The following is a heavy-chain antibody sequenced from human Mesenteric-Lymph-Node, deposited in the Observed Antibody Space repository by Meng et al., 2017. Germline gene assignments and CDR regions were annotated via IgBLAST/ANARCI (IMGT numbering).Heavy chain of an antibody. D-gene: IGHD1-14*01. CDR3: ARDPTGGEDHQRV. CDR2: INHSGST. CDR1: GGSFSGYY. Sequence: QVQLQQWGVGLLKPSETLSLTCAVYGGSFSGYYWNWIRQPPGKGLEWIGEINHSGSTKYNPSLKSRVTISLDTSKSRISLKLNSMTAADTAVYYCARDPTGGEDHQRVWGQGTLVTVSS. J-gene: IGHJ4*02. V-gene: IGHV4-34*01.